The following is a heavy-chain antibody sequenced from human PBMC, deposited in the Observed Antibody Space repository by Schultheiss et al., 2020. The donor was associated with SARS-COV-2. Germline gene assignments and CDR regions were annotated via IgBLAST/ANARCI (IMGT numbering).Heavy chain of an antibody. CDR3: ARGRGIQLWPPVYYYYGMDV. V-gene: IGHV4-34*01. CDR2: INHSGST. D-gene: IGHD5-18*01. J-gene: IGHJ6*02. Sequence: SETLSLTCTVSGGSISSYYWSWIRQPPGKGLEWIGEINHSGSTNYNPSLKSRVTISVDTSKNQFSLKLSSVTAADTAVYYCARGRGIQLWPPVYYYYGMDVWGQGTTVTVSS. CDR1: GGSISSYY.